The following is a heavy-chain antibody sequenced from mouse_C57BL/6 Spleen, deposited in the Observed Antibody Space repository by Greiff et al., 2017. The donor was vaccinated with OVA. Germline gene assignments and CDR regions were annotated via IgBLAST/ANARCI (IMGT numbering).Heavy chain of an antibody. CDR2: ISSGGDYI. D-gene: IGHD1-1*01. V-gene: IGHV5-9-1*02. J-gene: IGHJ1*03. CDR1: GFTFSSYA. Sequence: EVQGVESGEGLVKPGGSLKLSCAASGFTFSSYAMSWVRQTPEKRLEWVEYISSGGDYIYYADTVKGRFTISRDNARNTLYLQMSSLKSEDTAMYYCTRHGSSSRDWYFDVWGTGTTVTVSS. CDR3: TRHGSSSRDWYFDV.